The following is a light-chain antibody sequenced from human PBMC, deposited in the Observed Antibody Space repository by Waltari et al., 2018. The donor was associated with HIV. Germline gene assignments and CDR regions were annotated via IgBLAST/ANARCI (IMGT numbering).Light chain of an antibody. V-gene: IGLV1-51*01. Sequence: QSMLTQPPSVSAAPGQKVTISCSGTGSNLANNYVSWYHPLPGEAPKLVIYDKVNRPSGIPDRFSGSKSGASATLVITGLQTGDEGDYYCGTWDSSLNAGVFGGGTKLTVL. CDR3: GTWDSSLNAGV. CDR2: DKV. CDR1: GSNLANNY. J-gene: IGLJ3*02.